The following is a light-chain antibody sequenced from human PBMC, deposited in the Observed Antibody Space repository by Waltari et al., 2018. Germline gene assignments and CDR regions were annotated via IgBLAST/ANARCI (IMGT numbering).Light chain of an antibody. CDR1: WSNIGAESY. CDR2: GVN. J-gene: IGLJ2*01. V-gene: IGLV1-40*01. CDR3: QSYDTSLGVV. Sequence: QSVLTQPPSVSGAPGQRVPISCTGSWSNIGAESYVHWYQQLPGKAPTLLVYGVNTRPPGVPDRFFGSKSGTSASLAIPGLQPEDEADYYCQSYDTSLGVVFGGGTKLTVL.